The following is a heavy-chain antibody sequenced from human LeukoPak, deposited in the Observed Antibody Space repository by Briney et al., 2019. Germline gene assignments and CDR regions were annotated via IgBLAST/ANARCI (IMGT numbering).Heavy chain of an antibody. CDR1: GFTFSSYG. V-gene: IGHV3-33*01. J-gene: IGHJ4*02. CDR3: AREGAAGTADFEY. Sequence: GRSLRLSCAASGFTFSSYGMHWVRQAPGKGLEWVAVIWSDGSNKYYADSVKGRFTISRDNSKNTLYLQMNSLRAEDTAVYYCAREGAAGTADFEYWGRGTLVTVSS. D-gene: IGHD6-13*01. CDR2: IWSDGSNK.